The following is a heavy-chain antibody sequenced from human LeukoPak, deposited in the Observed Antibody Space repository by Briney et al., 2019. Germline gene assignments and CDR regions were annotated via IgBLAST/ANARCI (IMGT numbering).Heavy chain of an antibody. D-gene: IGHD6-13*01. CDR1: GFTFSSYG. J-gene: IGHJ4*02. Sequence: LPGGSLRLSCAASGFTFSSYGMHWVRQAPDKGLEWVAFIRYDGSNKYYADSVKGRFTISRDNSKNTLYLQMNSLRVEDTAVYYCAKSFGPVIAAAGTGADWGQGTLVTVSS. CDR2: IRYDGSNK. V-gene: IGHV3-30*02. CDR3: AKSFGPVIAAAGTGAD.